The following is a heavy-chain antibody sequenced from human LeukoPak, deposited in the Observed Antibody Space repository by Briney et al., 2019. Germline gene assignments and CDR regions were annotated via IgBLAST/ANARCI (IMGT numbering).Heavy chain of an antibody. V-gene: IGHV5-51*01. CDR3: ARSDTERDYYYYYGMDV. CDR1: GYSFTSYW. J-gene: IGHJ6*02. Sequence: PGESLKISCKGSGYSFTSYWIGWVRHMPGKGPEWMGIIYPGDSDTRYSPSFQGQVTISADKSISTAYLQWSSLKASDTAMYYCARSDTERDYYYYYGMDVWGQGTTVTVSS. CDR2: IYPGDSDT. D-gene: IGHD5-18*01.